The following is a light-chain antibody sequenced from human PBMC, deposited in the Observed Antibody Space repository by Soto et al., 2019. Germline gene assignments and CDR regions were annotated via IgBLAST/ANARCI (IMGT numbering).Light chain of an antibody. Sequence: QSALTQPASVSGSPGRSITISCTGTSSDVGGYNYVSWYQHHPGKAPKLMIFDVSNRPSGVSNRFSGSKSANTASLTISGLQAEDEADYYCSSYTSSSTPYVFGAGTKVTVL. V-gene: IGLV2-14*03. J-gene: IGLJ1*01. CDR1: SSDVGGYNY. CDR2: DVS. CDR3: SSYTSSSTPYV.